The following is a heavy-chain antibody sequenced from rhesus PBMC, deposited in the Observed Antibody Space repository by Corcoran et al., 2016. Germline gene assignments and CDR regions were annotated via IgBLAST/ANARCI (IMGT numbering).Heavy chain of an antibody. CDR2: IYGRGGST. Sequence: QVQLQESGPGLVKPSETLPLTCAVSGASISRNYWSWIRQAPGKGLGWIGRIYGRGGSTDYNPALKRRVTISIATSKNQFSLKLSSVTAADTAVYYCAREYSRFDYWGQGALVTVSS. V-gene: IGHV4S2*01. J-gene: IGHJ4*01. CDR3: AREYSRFDY. D-gene: IGHD1-1-1*01. CDR1: GASISRNY.